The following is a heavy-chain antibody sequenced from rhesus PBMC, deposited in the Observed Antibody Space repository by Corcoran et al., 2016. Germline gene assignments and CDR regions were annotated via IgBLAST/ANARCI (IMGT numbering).Heavy chain of an antibody. Sequence: QVQLHESGPGLVKPSETLSLTCPVSGGSISGFWWGWIRQPPGKGLEWIGYIGTSDGTNYYNPSLKSRVTISIDTSKNHFSLKLTFVTAADTAVYYCAIGVLAGGAFDFWGQGLRVTVSS. CDR2: IGTSDGTN. CDR3: AIGVLAGGAFDF. CDR1: GGSISGFW. V-gene: IGHV4-165*01. J-gene: IGHJ3*01.